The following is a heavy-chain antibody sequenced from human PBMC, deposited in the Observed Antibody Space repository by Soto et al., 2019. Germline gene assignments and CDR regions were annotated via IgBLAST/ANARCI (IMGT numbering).Heavy chain of an antibody. J-gene: IGHJ3*02. CDR1: GFSLSNARMG. Sequence: QVTLKESGPVLVKPTETLTLTCTVSGFSLSNARMGVSWIRQPPGKALEWLAHIFSNDEKSYSTSLKSRLTISKDTSKSQVVLTMTNMDPVDTATYYCVRIRPSDCSGGSCADAFDIWGQGTMVTVSS. CDR2: IFSNDEK. V-gene: IGHV2-26*01. CDR3: VRIRPSDCSGGSCADAFDI. D-gene: IGHD2-15*01.